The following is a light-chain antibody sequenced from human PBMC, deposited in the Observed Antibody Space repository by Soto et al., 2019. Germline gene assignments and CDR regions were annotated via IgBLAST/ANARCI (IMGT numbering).Light chain of an antibody. CDR2: DVT. CDR3: SSYRSSSTPYV. CDR1: SSDVGGYNY. J-gene: IGLJ1*01. V-gene: IGLV2-14*01. Sequence: QPVLTQPASVSGSPGQSITISCTGTSSDVGGYNYVSWYQQHPGKAHKLIIYDVTNRPSGVSNRFSGSKSGNTASLTISGLQAEDEADYYCSSYRSSSTPYVFGTGTKLTVL.